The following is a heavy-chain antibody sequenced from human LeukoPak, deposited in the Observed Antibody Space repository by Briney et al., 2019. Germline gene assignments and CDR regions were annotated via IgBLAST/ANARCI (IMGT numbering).Heavy chain of an antibody. V-gene: IGHV3-53*01. Sequence: PGGSLRLSCAASGFTVSSNYMSWVRQAPGKGLEWASVIYSGGSTYYADSVKGRFTISRDNSKNTLYLQMNSLRAEDTAVYYCARDLGDTMVRGQGAFDIWGQGTMVTVSS. J-gene: IGHJ3*02. CDR2: IYSGGST. D-gene: IGHD3-10*01. CDR3: ARDLGDTMVRGQGAFDI. CDR1: GFTVSSNY.